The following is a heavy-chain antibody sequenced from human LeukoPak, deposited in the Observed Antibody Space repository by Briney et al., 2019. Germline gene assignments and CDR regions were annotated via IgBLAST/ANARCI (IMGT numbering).Heavy chain of an antibody. D-gene: IGHD7-27*01. Sequence: GGSLRLSCAASGFTFSSYAMSWVRQAPGKGLEWVSAITGSGDTTYYADSVKGRFTISRDNSKNTLYLQMNSLRAEDTAVYYCAKTANWGSSWYFDLWGRGTLVTVSS. V-gene: IGHV3-23*01. CDR1: GFTFSSYA. J-gene: IGHJ2*01. CDR3: AKTANWGSSWYFDL. CDR2: ITGSGDTT.